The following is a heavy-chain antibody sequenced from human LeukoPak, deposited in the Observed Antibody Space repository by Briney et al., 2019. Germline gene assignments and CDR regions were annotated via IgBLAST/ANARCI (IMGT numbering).Heavy chain of an antibody. Sequence: GGSLRLSCAASGFTFSSYAMSWVRQAPGKGLEWVSAISGSGGSTYYADSAKGRFTISRDNSKNTLYLQMNSLRAEDTAVYYCAKDDLRGPLYYFDYWGQGTLVTVSS. D-gene: IGHD3-16*01. J-gene: IGHJ4*02. CDR3: AKDDLRGPLYYFDY. CDR2: ISGSGGST. CDR1: GFTFSSYA. V-gene: IGHV3-23*01.